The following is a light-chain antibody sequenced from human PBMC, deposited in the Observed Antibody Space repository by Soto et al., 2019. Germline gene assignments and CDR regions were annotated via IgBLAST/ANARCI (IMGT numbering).Light chain of an antibody. CDR3: QQRSNWPRYT. V-gene: IGKV3-11*01. Sequence: EIVLTQSPATLSLSPGERATLSCRASQSVSGSLAWYQQRPGQAPRLLIYDASNRATGIPARFSGSGSGTDFTLTISSLEPEDFAVYYCQQRSNWPRYTFGQGTKLEIK. CDR2: DAS. J-gene: IGKJ2*01. CDR1: QSVSGS.